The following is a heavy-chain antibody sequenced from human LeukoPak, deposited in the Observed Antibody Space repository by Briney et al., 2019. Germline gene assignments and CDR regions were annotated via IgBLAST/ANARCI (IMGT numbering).Heavy chain of an antibody. D-gene: IGHD1-26*01. J-gene: IGHJ3*02. V-gene: IGHV4-39*07. CDR2: IYYSGST. CDR3: ARESVGATSSYAFDI. CDR1: GGSISSSSYY. Sequence: KTSETLSLTCTVSGGSISSSSYYWGWIRQPPGKGLEWIGSIYYSGSTYYNPSLKSRVTISVDTSKNQFSPKLSSVTAADTAVYYCARESVGATSSYAFDIWGQGTMVTVSS.